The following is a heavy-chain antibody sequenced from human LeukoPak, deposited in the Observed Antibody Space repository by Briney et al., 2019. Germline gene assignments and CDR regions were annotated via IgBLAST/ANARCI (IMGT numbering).Heavy chain of an antibody. Sequence: GGSLRLSCAASGFTFSDYCMSWIRQAPGKGLEWISYISGSNSYRNHADSVKGRFTISRDNAKNSLYLQMNSLRAEDTAVYYCARGGGYCSATGCYPFDYWGQGTLVTVSS. J-gene: IGHJ4*02. CDR1: GFTFSDYC. V-gene: IGHV3-11*05. CDR2: ISGSNSYR. D-gene: IGHD2-2*01. CDR3: ARGGGYCSATGCYPFDY.